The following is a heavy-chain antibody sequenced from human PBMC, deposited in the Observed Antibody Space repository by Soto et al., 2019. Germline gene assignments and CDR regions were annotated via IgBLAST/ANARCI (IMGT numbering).Heavy chain of an antibody. CDR2: IYSGGST. CDR1: GFTVSSNY. V-gene: IGHV3-66*01. Sequence: EVQLVESGGGLVQPGGSLRLSCAASGFTVSSNYMSWVRQAPGKGLEWVSVIYSGGSTYYADSVKGRFTISRDNSKNTRYLQMNSLGAEDKAVYYCARTGGRHSYGSFGAYGMDVWGQGTTVTVSS. D-gene: IGHD5-18*01. J-gene: IGHJ6*02. CDR3: ARTGGRHSYGSFGAYGMDV.